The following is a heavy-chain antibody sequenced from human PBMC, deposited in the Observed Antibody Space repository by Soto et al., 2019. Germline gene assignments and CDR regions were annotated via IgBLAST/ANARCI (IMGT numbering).Heavy chain of an antibody. J-gene: IGHJ6*02. Sequence: QVQLVQSGAEVRKPGASVKVSCKAFGYTFNAFYMHWVRQAPGQGLEWMGVINPSGDGTSNAQKFQGRVSTTRDTSTSTVYMELSSLRSEDTAVYYGGIVALGYGYADVWGQGTTVTVAS. V-gene: IGHV1-46*02. CDR2: INPSGDGT. CDR3: GIVALGYGYADV. CDR1: GYTFNAFY. D-gene: IGHD5-12*01.